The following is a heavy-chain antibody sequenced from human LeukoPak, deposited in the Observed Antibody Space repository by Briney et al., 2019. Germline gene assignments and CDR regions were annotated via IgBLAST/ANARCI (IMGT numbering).Heavy chain of an antibody. V-gene: IGHV4-38-2*02. Sequence: SETLSLTCTVSGYSISSGYYWGWIRQPPGKGLEWIGSIYHSGSTYYNPSLKSRVTISVDTSKNQFSLKLSSVTAADTAVYYCARGSYFDWLFPFYYWGQGALVTVSS. D-gene: IGHD3-9*01. CDR1: GYSISSGYY. CDR3: ARGSYFDWLFPFYY. CDR2: IYHSGST. J-gene: IGHJ4*02.